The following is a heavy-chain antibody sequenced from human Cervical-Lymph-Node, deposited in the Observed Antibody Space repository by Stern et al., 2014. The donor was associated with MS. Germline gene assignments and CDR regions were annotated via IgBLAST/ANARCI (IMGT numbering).Heavy chain of an antibody. CDR3: ASGRLGY. CDR2: INPCGDST. Sequence: QVQLVQSGAEVKKPGASVKISCKAPGYKFTNYYIHWMRQAPGQGPEWMGMINPCGDSTTYAQKFQGRVTMTSETSTRTVYMGPSRLRSEDAAVYYCASGRLGYWGQGTQVTVSS. J-gene: IGHJ4*02. V-gene: IGHV1-46*01. CDR1: GYKFTNYY.